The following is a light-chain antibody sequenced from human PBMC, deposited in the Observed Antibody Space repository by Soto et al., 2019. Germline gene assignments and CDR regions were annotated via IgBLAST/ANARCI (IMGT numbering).Light chain of an antibody. V-gene: IGLV1-40*01. CDR2: ANN. CDR1: SSNIGAGYD. CDR3: QSYDSSLTGGI. Sequence: QSVLTQPPSVSGAPGQGVTISCTGSSSNIGAGYDVHWYQQLPGAAPKLLIFANNNRPSGVPDRFSGSKSGSTASLAITGLRAENEGDYYCQSYDSSLTGGIFGGGTKLPFL. J-gene: IGLJ2*01.